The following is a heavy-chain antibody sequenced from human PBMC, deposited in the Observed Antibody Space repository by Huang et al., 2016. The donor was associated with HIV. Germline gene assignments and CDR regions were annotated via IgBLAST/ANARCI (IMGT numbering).Heavy chain of an antibody. CDR3: ARLPTPSYYDTWSLSSVEEDFFYFNMDL. V-gene: IGHV4-34*01. CDR2: IGPVGPS. CDR1: GASFGSYF. J-gene: IGHJ6*03. D-gene: IGHD3-3*01. Sequence: QVRLEQWGEGVVKPSETLSLTCAVYGASFGSYFWSWIRQSPVKGLQWIGEIGPVGPSNYNPVFQSRVIMSVDTPKNQFSLSLRTMTAADAAIYYCARLPTPSYYDTWSLSSVEEDFFYFNMDLWGQGTPVIVSS.